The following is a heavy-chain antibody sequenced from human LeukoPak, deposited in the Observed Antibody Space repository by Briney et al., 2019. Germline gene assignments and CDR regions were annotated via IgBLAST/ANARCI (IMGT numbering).Heavy chain of an antibody. Sequence: SETLSLTCTVSGGSISSSSYHWGWLRQPPGKGLEWIGSIYYSGSTYYNPSLKSRVTISVDTSKNQFSLKLSSVTAADTAVYYCARLSSWFDPWGQGTLVTVSS. V-gene: IGHV4-39*01. CDR3: ARLSSWFDP. J-gene: IGHJ5*02. CDR1: GGSISSSSYH. D-gene: IGHD2-2*01. CDR2: IYYSGST.